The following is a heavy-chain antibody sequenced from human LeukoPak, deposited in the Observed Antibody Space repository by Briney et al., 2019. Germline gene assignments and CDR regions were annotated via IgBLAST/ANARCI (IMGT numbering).Heavy chain of an antibody. J-gene: IGHJ6*03. CDR3: ARAPENYYMDV. CDR2: IYTSRST. V-gene: IGHV4-61*02. Sequence: PSETLSLTFTVSGGSISSGSYYGSCSRQPGGKGLEGIVRIYTSRSTNYHPSLNIRVTISVDTSKNQFSLKLSSVTAAATAVYYCARAPENYYMDVWGKGTTVTVSS. CDR1: GGSISSGSYY.